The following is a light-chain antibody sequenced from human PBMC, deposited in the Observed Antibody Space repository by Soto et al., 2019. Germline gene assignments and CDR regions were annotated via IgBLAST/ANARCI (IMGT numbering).Light chain of an antibody. CDR1: QRLLHSNGYKY. Sequence: EIVTSQSPLSLPVTPGEPASISCRSRQRLLHSNGYKYLDWYVQKPGQPPQLLIYLGSSRASGVPDRFSGSGSATDFTLKISTVEAEDVGVYYCMQNLQSPYTFGQGTKVDIK. V-gene: IGKV2-28*01. CDR2: LGS. J-gene: IGKJ2*01. CDR3: MQNLQSPYT.